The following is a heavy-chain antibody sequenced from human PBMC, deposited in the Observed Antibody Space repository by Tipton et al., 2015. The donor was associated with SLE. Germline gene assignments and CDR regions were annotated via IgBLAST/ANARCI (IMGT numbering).Heavy chain of an antibody. CDR2: IYRDSSAT. V-gene: IGHV3-23*03. CDR1: GFTFSNYA. D-gene: IGHD1-1*01. CDR3: AKDHWRDAFDI. J-gene: IGHJ3*02. Sequence: GSLRLSCASSGFTFSNYAMTWVRQAPGKGLEWVSVIYRDSSATFYTGPVKGRFTVSRDNSKNTLFLQMNSLRAEDTAVYYCAKDHWRDAFDIRGHGTMVTVSS.